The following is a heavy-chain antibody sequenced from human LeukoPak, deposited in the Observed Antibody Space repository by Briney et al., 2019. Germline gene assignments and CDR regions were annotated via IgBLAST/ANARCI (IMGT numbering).Heavy chain of an antibody. Sequence: SETLSLTCAVYGRSFSGYYWSWIRQPPGKGLEWIGEINHSGSTNYNPSLKSRVTISVDTSKNQFSLKLSSVTAADTAVYYCARGLGYDSSGYYKYYFDYWGQGTLVTVSS. V-gene: IGHV4-34*01. D-gene: IGHD3-22*01. J-gene: IGHJ4*02. CDR1: GRSFSGYY. CDR2: INHSGST. CDR3: ARGLGYDSSGYYKYYFDY.